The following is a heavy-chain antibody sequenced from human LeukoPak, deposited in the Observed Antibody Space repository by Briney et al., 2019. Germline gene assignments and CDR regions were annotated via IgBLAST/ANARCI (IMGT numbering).Heavy chain of an antibody. Sequence: ASVKVSCKASGYTFTNYYMHWVRQALGQGLEWMGIINPSGGSTSYAQKFQGRVTMTRDTSTSTVYMELSSLRSEDTAVYYCAGDLITGTTSGMDVWGKGTTVTVSS. CDR2: INPSGGST. D-gene: IGHD1-20*01. V-gene: IGHV1-46*01. CDR3: AGDLITGTTSGMDV. CDR1: GYTFTNYY. J-gene: IGHJ6*04.